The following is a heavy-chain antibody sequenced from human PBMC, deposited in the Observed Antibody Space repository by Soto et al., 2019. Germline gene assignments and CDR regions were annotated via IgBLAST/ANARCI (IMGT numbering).Heavy chain of an antibody. CDR3: ARSLGANGQPFDY. J-gene: IGHJ4*02. CDR2: ISSASYTT. V-gene: IGHV3-48*02. Sequence: PGGSLRLSCAASGFTFTSYSMNWVRQAPGKGLEWISYISSASYTTYYADSVKGRFTISRDNAKNSLYLQMDSLRDEDTAVYYYARSLGANGQPFDYWGQGTHVTVS. D-gene: IGHD2-8*01. CDR1: GFTFTSYS.